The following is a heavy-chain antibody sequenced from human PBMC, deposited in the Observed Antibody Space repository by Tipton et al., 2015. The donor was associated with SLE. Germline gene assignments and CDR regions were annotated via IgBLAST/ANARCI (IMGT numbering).Heavy chain of an antibody. Sequence: TLSLTCTVSGGSISSSSYYWGWIRQPPGKGLEWIGHIYTSGSTNYNPSLKSRVTISVDTSKNQFSLQLNSVTPEDTAVYYCARMGITFGGVIVLSNWFDPWGQGTLVTVSS. V-gene: IGHV4-61*05. J-gene: IGHJ5*02. CDR1: GGSISSSSYY. D-gene: IGHD3-16*02. CDR2: IYTSGST. CDR3: ARMGITFGGVIVLSNWFDP.